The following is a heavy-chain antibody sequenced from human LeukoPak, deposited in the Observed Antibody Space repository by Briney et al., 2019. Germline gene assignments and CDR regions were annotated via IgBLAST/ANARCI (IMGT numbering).Heavy chain of an antibody. Sequence: SLRLSCAAAGFTFDDYAMHWVRQAPGKGLEWVSGINWNSGSIGYADSAKGRVTISRDNAKNSLYLQMNSLRAEDTALYYCAKDKAVAGINYFDYWGQGTLVTVSS. CDR3: AKDKAVAGINYFDY. V-gene: IGHV3-9*01. J-gene: IGHJ4*02. D-gene: IGHD6-19*01. CDR2: INWNSGSI. CDR1: GFTFDDYA.